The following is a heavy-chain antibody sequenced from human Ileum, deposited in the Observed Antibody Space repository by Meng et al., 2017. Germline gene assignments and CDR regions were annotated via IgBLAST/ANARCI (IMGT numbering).Heavy chain of an antibody. J-gene: IGHJ4*02. V-gene: IGHV3-21*01. D-gene: IGHD2-15*01. CDR3: ARGRVVVSAAPLDS. Sequence: EVQLVESGGGLVKPGGSLSLSCVASGFSFSSNSMNWVRQAPGKGLEWVASISSSSSYADSVKGRFTISRGNAKNSLYLQMNSLRVEDMAVYYCARGRVVVSAAPLDSWGQGTLVTVSS. CDR1: GFSFSSNS. CDR2: ISSSSS.